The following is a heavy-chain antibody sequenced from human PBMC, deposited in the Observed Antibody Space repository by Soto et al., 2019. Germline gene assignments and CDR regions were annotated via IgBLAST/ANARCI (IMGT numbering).Heavy chain of an antibody. CDR1: GGSISSYY. CDR2: IYYSGST. D-gene: IGHD6-13*01. J-gene: IGHJ4*02. Sequence: QVQLQESGPGLVKPSETLSLTCTVSGGSISSYYWSWIRQPPGKGLEWIGYIYYSGSTNYNPSLKRRATISVDTSKNQLSLKLSSVTAAATAVYYCARGLWSRWYSDYWGQGTLVTVSS. V-gene: IGHV4-59*08. CDR3: ARGLWSRWYSDY.